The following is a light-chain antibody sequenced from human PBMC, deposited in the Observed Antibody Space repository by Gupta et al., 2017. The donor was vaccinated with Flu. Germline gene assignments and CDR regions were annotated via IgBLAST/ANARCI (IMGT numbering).Light chain of an antibody. CDR1: HDVSPS. CDR3: IPFKRYPCP. CDR2: AVS. V-gene: IGKV1-9*01. J-gene: IGKJ4*01. Sequence: TRLASHDVSPSLAWYRQKPGEGPELLIYAVSTWQTAVPSRFSGSGFGTDFTLTISSLHPEDVGTYYCIPFKRYPCPFGGGTKVEIK.